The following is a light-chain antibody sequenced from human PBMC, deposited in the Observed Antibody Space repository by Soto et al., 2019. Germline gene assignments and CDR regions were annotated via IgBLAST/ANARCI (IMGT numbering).Light chain of an antibody. CDR3: QQYNNYRT. V-gene: IGKV1-5*01. CDR1: QTIGDW. CDR2: DAS. Sequence: DIQLTQSPSTLSASVGDRVTFACRASQTIGDWLAWYQQKPGKAPQLLVFDASTLETGVPSRFSGSGSGTEFKRTISSLQFDDFATYYYQQYNNYRTFGPGTKVEIK. J-gene: IGKJ1*01.